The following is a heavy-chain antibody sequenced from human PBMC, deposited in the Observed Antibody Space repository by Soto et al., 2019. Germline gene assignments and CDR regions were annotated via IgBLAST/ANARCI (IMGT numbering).Heavy chain of an antibody. Sequence: GGSLRLSCAASGFTFSSYAMSWVRQAPGKGLEWVSAISGSGGSTYYADSVKGRFTISRDNSKNTLYLQMNSLRAEDTAVYYCAKDSSVGGGSGPDYYYYYMDVWGKGTTVTVSS. J-gene: IGHJ6*03. CDR3: AKDSSVGGGSGPDYYYYYMDV. D-gene: IGHD3-16*01. CDR2: ISGSGGST. CDR1: GFTFSSYA. V-gene: IGHV3-23*01.